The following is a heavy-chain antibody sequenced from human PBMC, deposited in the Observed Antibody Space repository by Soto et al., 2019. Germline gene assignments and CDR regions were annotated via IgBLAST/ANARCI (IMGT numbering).Heavy chain of an antibody. J-gene: IGHJ5*02. CDR2: ISGSGGST. V-gene: IGHV3-23*01. CDR1: GFTFSSYA. CDR3: AKGIAVAGIGWFDP. Sequence: PWGSLRLSCAASGFTFSSYAMSWVRQAPGKGLEWVSAISGSGGSTYYADSVKGRFTISRDNSKNTLYLQMNSLRAEDTAVYYCAKGIAVAGIGWFDPWGQGTLVTVSS. D-gene: IGHD6-19*01.